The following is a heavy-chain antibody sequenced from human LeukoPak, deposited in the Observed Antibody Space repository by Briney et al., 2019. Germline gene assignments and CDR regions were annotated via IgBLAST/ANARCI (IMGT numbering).Heavy chain of an antibody. D-gene: IGHD3-16*02. CDR1: GFTFSSYA. V-gene: IGHV3-23*01. CDR3: AKAGDYVWGSYRYNSDY. Sequence: GGSLRLSCAASGFTFSSYAMSWVRQAPGKGLEWVSAISGSGGSTYYADSVKGRFTISRDNSKNTLYLQMNSLRAEDTAVYYCAKAGDYVWGSYRYNSDYWGQGTLVTVSS. J-gene: IGHJ4*02. CDR2: ISGSGGST.